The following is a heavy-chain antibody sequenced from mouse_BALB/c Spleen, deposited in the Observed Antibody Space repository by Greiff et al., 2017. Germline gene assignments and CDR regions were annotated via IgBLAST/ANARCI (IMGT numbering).Heavy chain of an antibody. J-gene: IGHJ4*01. V-gene: IGHV1-9*01. Sequence: QVQLQQSGAELMKPGASVKISCKATGYTFSSYWIEWVKQRPGHGLEWIGEILPGSGSTNYNEKFKGKATFTADTSSNTAYMQLSSLTSEDSAVYYCARLAPLYYYGSSYFYAMDYWGQGTSVTVSS. CDR3: ARLAPLYYYGSSYFYAMDY. CDR1: GYTFSSYW. D-gene: IGHD1-1*01. CDR2: ILPGSGST.